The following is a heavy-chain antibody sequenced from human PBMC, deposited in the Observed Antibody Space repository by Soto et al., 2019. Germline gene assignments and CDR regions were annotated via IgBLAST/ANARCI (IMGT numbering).Heavy chain of an antibody. CDR2: ISGSGGTT. CDR3: AKEPGAQCSGGYADS. CDR1: GFTFSTYA. J-gene: IGHJ4*02. V-gene: IGHV3-23*01. Sequence: EVQLLESGGGLVQPGGSLRLSCAASGFTFSTYAMSWVRQAPGNGLEWVSAISGSGGTTYYADSVKGRFTISRDNSKNTLYLQMNSLRAEDTAVYYCAKEPGAQCSGGYADSWGQGTLVTVSP. D-gene: IGHD6-19*01.